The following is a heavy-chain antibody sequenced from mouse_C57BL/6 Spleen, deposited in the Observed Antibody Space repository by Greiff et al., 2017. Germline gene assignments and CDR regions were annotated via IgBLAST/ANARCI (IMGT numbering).Heavy chain of an antibody. V-gene: IGHV1-53*01. CDR3: ARISVGYGYYYAMDY. CDR1: GYTFTSYW. J-gene: IGHJ4*01. Sequence: VQLQQPGTELVKPGASVKLSCKASGYTFTSYWMHWVKQRPGQGLEWIGNINPSNGGTNYNEKFKSKATLTVDKSSSTAYMQLSSLTSEDSAVYYCARISVGYGYYYAMDYWGQGTSGTVSS. CDR2: INPSNGGT. D-gene: IGHD3-2*02.